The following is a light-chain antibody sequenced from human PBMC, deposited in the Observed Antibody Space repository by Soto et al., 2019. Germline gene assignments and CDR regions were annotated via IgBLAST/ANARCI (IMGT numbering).Light chain of an antibody. CDR1: QSVGTSY. CDR3: QQYGSSSFT. CDR2: ATS. J-gene: IGKJ2*01. V-gene: IGKV3-20*01. Sequence: EIVLTQPPGTLSLSSGERATPSCRASQSVGTSYLAWYRQNPGQAPRFLVYATSSRATGIPDRFSGSGSGTDFTLTISRLEPEDFAVYYCQQYGSSSFTFGQGTKLEIK.